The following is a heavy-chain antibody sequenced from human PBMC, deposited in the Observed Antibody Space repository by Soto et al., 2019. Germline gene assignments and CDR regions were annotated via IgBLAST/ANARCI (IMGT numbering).Heavy chain of an antibody. Sequence: LRLSSQCSGDRFTGYCSGLVRPMPGKGLEWMGIIYPGDSDTRYSPSFQGQVTISADKSISTAYLQWSSLKASDTAMYYGAGGLIAAAGSGYGMDAWGQGNRVIVSS. D-gene: IGHD6-13*01. J-gene: IGHJ6*02. CDR3: AGGLIAAAGSGYGMDA. CDR2: IYPGDSDT. V-gene: IGHV5-51*01. CDR1: GDRFTGYC.